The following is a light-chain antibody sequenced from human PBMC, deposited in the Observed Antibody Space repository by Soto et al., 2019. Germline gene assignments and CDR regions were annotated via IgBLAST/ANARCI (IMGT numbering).Light chain of an antibody. CDR1: QSVSSSY. CDR3: HQYGSSPYT. J-gene: IGKJ2*01. Sequence: EIVLTQSPGTLSLSPGERATLSCRASQSVSSSYLAWYQQKPVQAPRLLIYGAANRATGIPDRCSGSGSGTDFTLTISRLEPEDFAIYYEHQYGSSPYTFGQGTKLEIK. CDR2: GAA. V-gene: IGKV3-20*01.